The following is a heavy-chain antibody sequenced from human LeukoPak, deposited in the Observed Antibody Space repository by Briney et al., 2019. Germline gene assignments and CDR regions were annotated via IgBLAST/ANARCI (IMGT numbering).Heavy chain of an antibody. D-gene: IGHD3-9*01. CDR1: GFTFANHA. V-gene: IGHV3-48*03. J-gene: IGHJ4*02. CDR3: ARDLDWSFDY. CDR2: INNSGRTI. Sequence: PGGSLRLSCAASGFTFANHAMNWVRRAPGKGLEWIAYINNSGRTIYYPDSMKGRLTISRDNAKSSLYLRVNSLRAEDTAIYYCARDLDWSFDYWGQGIQVTVSS.